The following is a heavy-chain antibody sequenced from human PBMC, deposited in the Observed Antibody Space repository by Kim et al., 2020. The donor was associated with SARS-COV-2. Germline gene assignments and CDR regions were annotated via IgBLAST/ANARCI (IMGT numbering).Heavy chain of an antibody. J-gene: IGHJ6*02. CDR3: ARDYDGSGSFYYYYGMDV. V-gene: IGHV3-21*01. CDR1: GFTFSSYS. CDR2: ISSSSSYI. D-gene: IGHD3-10*01. Sequence: GGSLRLSCAASGFTFSSYSMNWVRQAPGKGLEWVSSISSSSSYIYYADSVKGRFTISRDNAKNSLYLQMNSLRAEDTAVYYCARDYDGSGSFYYYYGMDVWGQGTTVTVSS.